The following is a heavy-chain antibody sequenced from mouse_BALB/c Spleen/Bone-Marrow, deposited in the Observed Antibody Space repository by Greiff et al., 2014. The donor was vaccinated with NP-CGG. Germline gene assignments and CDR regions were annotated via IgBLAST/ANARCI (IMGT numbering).Heavy chain of an antibody. CDR1: GFTSSSYG. CDR3: ARVYGWYFDV. Sequence: EVKLVESGGGLVQPGGSLKLSCVASGFTSSSYGMSWVRQTPDKRLELVATINNNGGSTYYPDSVKGRFTISRDNAKNTLYLQMSSLKSEDTAMYYCARVYGWYFDVWGAGTTVTVSS. CDR2: INNNGGST. J-gene: IGHJ1*01. D-gene: IGHD1-1*01. V-gene: IGHV5-6-3*01.